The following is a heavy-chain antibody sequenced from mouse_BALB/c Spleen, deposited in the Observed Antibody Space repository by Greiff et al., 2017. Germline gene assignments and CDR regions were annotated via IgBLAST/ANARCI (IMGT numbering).Heavy chain of an antibody. J-gene: IGHJ4*01. Sequence: EVKVVESGGGLVKPGGSLKLSCAASGFAFSSYDMSWVRQTPEKRLEWVAYISRGGGSTYYPDTVKGRFTISRDNAKNTLYLQMSSLKSEDTAMYYCARDGYYRGMDYWGQGTSVTVSS. CDR1: GFAFSSYD. CDR3: ARDGYYRGMDY. CDR2: ISRGGGST. D-gene: IGHD2-3*01. V-gene: IGHV5-12-1*01.